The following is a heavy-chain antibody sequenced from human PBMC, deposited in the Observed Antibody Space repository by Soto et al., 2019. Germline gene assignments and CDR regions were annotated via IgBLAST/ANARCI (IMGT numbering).Heavy chain of an antibody. CDR1: GDTFNFYT. D-gene: IGHD3-10*01. CDR3: ATSYGSGSQAFDY. J-gene: IGHJ4*02. V-gene: IGHV1-69*02. CDR2: TNPILSMS. Sequence: QVHLVQSGAELKKLGSSVRVSCKASGDTFNFYTINWVRQAPGLGLEWMGRTNPILSMSNSALKFQGRLSISADKSTSTAYMDLRSLRSDDTAVYYCATSYGSGSQAFDYWGQGALVTVSS.